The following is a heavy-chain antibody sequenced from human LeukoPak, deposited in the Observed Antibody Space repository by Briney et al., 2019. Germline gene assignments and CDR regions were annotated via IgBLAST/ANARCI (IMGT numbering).Heavy chain of an antibody. V-gene: IGHV1-8*01. CDR2: MNPNSGNT. CDR3: ARGSSPYCSAGNCYIDY. D-gene: IGHD2-15*01. Sequence: ASVKVSCKASGYTFTSYDINWVRQATGQGLEWMGWMNPNSGNTGYAQKFQGRVTMTRNTSISTAYMELSSLRSDDTAVYYCARGSSPYCSAGNCYIDYWGQGTLVTVSS. J-gene: IGHJ4*02. CDR1: GYTFTSYD.